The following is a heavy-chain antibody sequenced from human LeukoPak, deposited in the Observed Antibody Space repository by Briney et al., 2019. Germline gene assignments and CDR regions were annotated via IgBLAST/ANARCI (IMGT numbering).Heavy chain of an antibody. CDR3: ARSIEYSGSST. D-gene: IGHD1-26*01. J-gene: IGHJ5*02. CDR2: IYYSGST. V-gene: IGHV4-39*07. CDR1: GGSFSSSSDY. Sequence: SETLSLTCTVSGGSFSSSSDYWVWIRQPPGKGLEWIGGIYYSGSTYYNPSLKSRVTISVDTSKNQFSLKLNSVTAADTAVYYCARSIEYSGSSTCGQGTLVTVSS.